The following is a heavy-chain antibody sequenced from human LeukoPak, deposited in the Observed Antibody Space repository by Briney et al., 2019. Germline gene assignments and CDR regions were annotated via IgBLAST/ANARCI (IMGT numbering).Heavy chain of an antibody. CDR3: ASERGEVGATRAFDI. Sequence: ASVKVSCKASGYTFTSYYMHWVRQAPGQGLEWMGIINPSGGSTSYAQKFQGRVTMTRDTSTSTVYMELSSLRSEDTAAYYCASERGEVGATRAFDIWGQGTMVTVSS. CDR1: GYTFTSYY. J-gene: IGHJ3*02. CDR2: INPSGGST. D-gene: IGHD1-26*01. V-gene: IGHV1-46*01.